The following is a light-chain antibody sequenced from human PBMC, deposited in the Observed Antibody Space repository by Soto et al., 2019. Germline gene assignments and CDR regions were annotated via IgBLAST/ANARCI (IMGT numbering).Light chain of an antibody. CDR2: GAS. V-gene: IGKV3-15*01. CDR1: QSVSSN. CDR3: RHYGGSPLT. J-gene: IGKJ5*01. Sequence: EIVMTQSPATLSVSPGERATLSCRASQSVSSNLAWYQQKPGQAPRLLIYGASTRATGIPARFSGSGSGTEFTLTISSLQSEDFAVYYCRHYGGSPLTFGQGTRLEIK.